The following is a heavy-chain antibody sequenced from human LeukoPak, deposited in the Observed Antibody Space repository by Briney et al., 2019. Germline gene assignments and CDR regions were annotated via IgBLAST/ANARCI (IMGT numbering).Heavy chain of an antibody. CDR1: GFTFSSYA. D-gene: IGHD6-6*01. CDR3: ARLLYSSSKPSYYYYYMDV. CDR2: ISYDGSNK. V-gene: IGHV3-30*04. Sequence: GGSLRLSCAASGFTFSSYAMHWVRQAPGKGLEWVAVISYDGSNKYYADSVKGRFTISRDNSKNTLYLQMNSLRAEDTAVYYCARLLYSSSKPSYYYYYMDVWGKGTTVTVSS. J-gene: IGHJ6*03.